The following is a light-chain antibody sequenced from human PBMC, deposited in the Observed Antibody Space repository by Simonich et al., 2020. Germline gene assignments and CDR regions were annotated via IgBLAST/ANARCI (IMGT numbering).Light chain of an antibody. Sequence: EIVMTQSPATLSVSPGERATLSCRASQRVSSNLAWYQQKPGQAPRLLLYGASTRATGIPARFSGSGSGTEFTLTISSMQSEDVAVYYCQQYNNWPYTFGQGTKLEIK. CDR2: GAS. J-gene: IGKJ2*01. V-gene: IGKV3-15*01. CDR1: QRVSSN. CDR3: QQYNNWPYT.